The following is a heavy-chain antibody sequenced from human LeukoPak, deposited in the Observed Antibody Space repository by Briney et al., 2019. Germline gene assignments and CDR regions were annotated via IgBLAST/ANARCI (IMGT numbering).Heavy chain of an antibody. CDR2: INHSGST. CDR3: ARGVSSSWKGWDH. Sequence: SETLSLTCAVSGGSFSGYYWSWIRQPPGKGLEWIGEINHSGSTNYNPSLKSRVTISVDTSKNQFSLKLSSVTAADTAVYYCARGVSSSWKGWDHWGQGTLVTVSS. D-gene: IGHD6-13*01. V-gene: IGHV4-34*01. CDR1: GGSFSGYY. J-gene: IGHJ4*02.